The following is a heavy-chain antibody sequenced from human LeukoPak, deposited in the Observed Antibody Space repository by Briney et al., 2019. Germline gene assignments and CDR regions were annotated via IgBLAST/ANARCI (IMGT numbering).Heavy chain of an antibody. D-gene: IGHD3-22*01. V-gene: IGHV4-59*12. CDR3: ARDRVESSGYYYYYGMDV. CDR2: IYYSGST. Sequence: SETLSLTCTVPGGSISSYYWSWIRQPPGKGLEWIGYIYYSGSTNYNPSLKSRVTISVDTSKNQFSLKLSSVTAADTAVYYCARDRVESSGYYYYYGMDVWGQGTTVTVSS. CDR1: GGSISSYY. J-gene: IGHJ6*02.